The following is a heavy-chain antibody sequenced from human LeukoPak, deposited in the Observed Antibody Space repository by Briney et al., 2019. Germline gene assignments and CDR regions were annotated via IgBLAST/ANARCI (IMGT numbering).Heavy chain of an antibody. D-gene: IGHD3-22*01. V-gene: IGHV3-21*01. CDR2: ISSSSSYI. CDR1: GFTFSSYS. J-gene: IGHJ5*02. Sequence: PGGSLRLSCAASGFTFSSYSMNWVRQAPGKGLEWVSSISSSSSYIYYADSVKGRFTISRDNAKNSLYLQMNSPRAEDTAVYYCARSGYDSSGYTNWFDPWGQGTLVTVSS. CDR3: ARSGYDSSGYTNWFDP.